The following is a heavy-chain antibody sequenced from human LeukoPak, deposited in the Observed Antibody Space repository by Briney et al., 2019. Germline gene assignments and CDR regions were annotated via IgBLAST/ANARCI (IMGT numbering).Heavy chain of an antibody. Sequence: GGSLGLSCAASGFTVSSNYMSWVRQAPGKGLEWVSVIYSGGSTYYADSVKGRFTISRHNSKNTLYLQMNSLRAEDTAVYYCARDRGDGYNAFDYWGQGTLVTVSS. D-gene: IGHD5-24*01. CDR1: GFTVSSNY. CDR2: IYSGGST. CDR3: ARDRGDGYNAFDY. V-gene: IGHV3-53*04. J-gene: IGHJ4*02.